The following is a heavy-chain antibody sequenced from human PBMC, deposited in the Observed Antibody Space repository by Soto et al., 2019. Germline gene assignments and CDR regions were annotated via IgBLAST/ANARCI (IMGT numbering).Heavy chain of an antibody. J-gene: IGHJ5*02. Sequence: QVQLVQSGAEVKKPGASVKVSCKASGYTFTSYGISWVRQAPGQGLEWMGWISAYNGNTNSAQKLQGRVTMTTDTSTSTAYMALRSLRSDDTAVYYCARDAIPPKGDIVVVVAAVPLDPWGQGTLVTVSS. CDR2: ISAYNGNT. D-gene: IGHD2-15*01. CDR3: ARDAIPPKGDIVVVVAAVPLDP. V-gene: IGHV1-18*01. CDR1: GYTFTSYG.